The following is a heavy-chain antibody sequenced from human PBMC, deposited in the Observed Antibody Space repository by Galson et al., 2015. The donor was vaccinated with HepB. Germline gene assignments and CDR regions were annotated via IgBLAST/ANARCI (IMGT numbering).Heavy chain of an antibody. CDR3: AKGTTDVDY. J-gene: IGHJ4*02. D-gene: IGHD1-1*01. CDR2: ISMSGGST. Sequence: SLRLSCAPSGFTFRRLGMTWVRQAAGKGLECVAAISMSGGSTDYADSVKGRFTISRDNSRNMLYLQMNNLRAEDTAVYYCAKGTTDVDYWGQGTLVTVSS. V-gene: IGHV3-23*01. CDR1: GFTFRRLG.